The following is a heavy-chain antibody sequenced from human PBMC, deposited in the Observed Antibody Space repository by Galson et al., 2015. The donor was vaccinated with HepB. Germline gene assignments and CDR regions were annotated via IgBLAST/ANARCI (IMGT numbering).Heavy chain of an antibody. CDR3: ARGGPKSLFTYYYDSSPRVGYFDY. Sequence: ETLSLTCAVYGGSFSGYYWSWIRQPPGKGLEWIGEINHSGSTNYNPSLKSRVTISVDTSKNQFSLKLSSVTAADTAVYYCARGGPKSLFTYYYDSSPRVGYFDYWDQGTLVTVSS. V-gene: IGHV4-34*01. D-gene: IGHD3-22*01. CDR1: GGSFSGYY. J-gene: IGHJ4*02. CDR2: INHSGST.